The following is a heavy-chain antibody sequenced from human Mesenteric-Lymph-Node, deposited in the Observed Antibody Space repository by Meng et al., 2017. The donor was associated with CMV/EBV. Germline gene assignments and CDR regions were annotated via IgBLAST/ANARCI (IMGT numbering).Heavy chain of an antibody. V-gene: IGHV3-20*04. CDR1: GFTFDDYG. CDR3: AKQYLTVTFGMDV. D-gene: IGHD4-11*01. CDR2: INWNGGST. J-gene: IGHJ6*02. Sequence: GESLKISCAASGFTFDDYGMSWVRQAPGKGLEWVSGINWNGGSTGYADSVKGRFTISRDDSKNTLYLQMNSLRSEDTAVYYCAKQYLTVTFGMDVWGQGTTVTVSS.